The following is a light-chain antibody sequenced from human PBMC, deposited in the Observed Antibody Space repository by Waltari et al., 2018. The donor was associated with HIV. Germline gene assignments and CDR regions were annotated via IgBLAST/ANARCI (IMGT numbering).Light chain of an antibody. Sequence: QSALTQPASVSGSPGQSLTISCTGTSSDVVGYNFVSWYQQHPGKAPKFMIYEVSNRPSGVSKRFSGSKSGNTASLTISGLQAEDEADYYCSSYTSTSTGVFGTGTKVTVL. CDR1: SSDVVGYNF. J-gene: IGLJ1*01. CDR2: EVS. V-gene: IGLV2-14*01. CDR3: SSYTSTSTGV.